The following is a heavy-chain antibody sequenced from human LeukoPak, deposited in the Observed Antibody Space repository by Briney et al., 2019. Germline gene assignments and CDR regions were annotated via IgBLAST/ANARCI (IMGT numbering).Heavy chain of an antibody. CDR2: ISSSSTYI. V-gene: IGHV3-21*01. D-gene: IGHD3-10*01. J-gene: IGHJ4*02. Sequence: GGSLRLSCAASGFSFSTYYVNWVRLAPGKGLEWVSCISSSSTYIYYADSVRGRFTISRDNAKNSLYLQMNSLRAEDTAVYYCARVTLGNNYGSGNYDYWGQGTLVTVSS. CDR1: GFSFSTYY. CDR3: ARVTLGNNYGSGNYDY.